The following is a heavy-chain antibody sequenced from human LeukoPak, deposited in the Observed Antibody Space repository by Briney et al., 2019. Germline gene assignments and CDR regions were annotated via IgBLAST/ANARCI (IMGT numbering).Heavy chain of an antibody. Sequence: ASVKVSCKASGYTFTGYYMHWVRQAPGQGLEWMGWINPNSGGTNYAQKFQGRVTMTRDTSISTAYMELSRLRSDDTAVYYCAREDVVVVAATIQYFQHWGQGTLVTVSP. J-gene: IGHJ1*01. D-gene: IGHD2-15*01. CDR3: AREDVVVVAATIQYFQH. CDR1: GYTFTGYY. V-gene: IGHV1-2*02. CDR2: INPNSGGT.